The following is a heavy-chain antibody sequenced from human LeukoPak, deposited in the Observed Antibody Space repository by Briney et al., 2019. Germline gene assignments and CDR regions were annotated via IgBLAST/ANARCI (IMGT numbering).Heavy chain of an antibody. CDR2: IYYSGST. CDR3: ARHASVDGNWPRPLDY. J-gene: IGHJ4*02. Sequence: SETLSLTCTVSGGSIGSSPYYWGWIRQPPGKGLEWIGNIYYSGSTYYNPSLKTRVTISVDTSKNQFSLKLTSVTAADTAVYYCARHASVDGNWPRPLDYWGQGSLVTVS. D-gene: IGHD6-19*01. V-gene: IGHV4-39*01. CDR1: GGSIGSSPYY.